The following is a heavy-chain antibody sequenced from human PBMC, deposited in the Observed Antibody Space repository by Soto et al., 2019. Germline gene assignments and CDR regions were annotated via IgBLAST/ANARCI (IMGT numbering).Heavy chain of an antibody. J-gene: IGHJ6*02. D-gene: IGHD3-16*01. CDR1: GYTFTTYG. CDR2: INGYNGNA. Sequence: QVQLVQSGAEVKKPGASVTVSCKASGYTFTTYGVSWVRQAPGQGLEWLGWINGYNGNAKYAENLQGRVSMTIDTSTSTAYMELRSLRSDDTAVYYCARMGDVPYYYYGMDVWGQGTTVTVSS. V-gene: IGHV1-18*01. CDR3: ARMGDVPYYYYGMDV.